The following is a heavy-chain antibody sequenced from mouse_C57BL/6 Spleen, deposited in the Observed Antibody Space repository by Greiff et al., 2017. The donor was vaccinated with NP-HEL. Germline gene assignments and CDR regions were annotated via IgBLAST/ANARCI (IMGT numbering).Heavy chain of an antibody. D-gene: IGHD1-2*01. CDR3: ARSTAFDY. Sequence: VQLQQPGAELVRPGSSVKLSCKASGYTFTSYWMDWVKQRPGQGLEWIGNIYPSDSETHYNQKFKDKATLTVDKSSSTAYMQLSSLTSEDSAVYYCARSTAFDYWGQGTTLTVSS. CDR1: GYTFTSYW. J-gene: IGHJ2*01. V-gene: IGHV1-61*01. CDR2: IYPSDSET.